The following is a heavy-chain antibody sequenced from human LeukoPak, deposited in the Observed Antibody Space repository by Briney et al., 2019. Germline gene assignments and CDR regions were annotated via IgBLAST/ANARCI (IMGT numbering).Heavy chain of an antibody. Sequence: SETLSLTCTVSGGSISSSSYYWGWIRQPPGKGLEWIGSIYYSGSTYYNPSLKSRVTISVDTSKNQFSLKLSSVTAADTAVYYCARGRGSGIAARGGQGTLVTVSS. D-gene: IGHD6-13*01. J-gene: IGHJ4*02. CDR1: GGSISSSSYY. CDR3: ARGRGSGIAAR. V-gene: IGHV4-39*07. CDR2: IYYSGST.